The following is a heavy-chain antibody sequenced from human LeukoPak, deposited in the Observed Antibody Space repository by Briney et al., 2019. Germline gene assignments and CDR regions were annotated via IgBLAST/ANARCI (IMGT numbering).Heavy chain of an antibody. Sequence: ASVKVSCKASGYTFTSYDINWVRQATGQGLEWMGGIIPIFGTANYAQKFQGRVTITADESTSTAYMELSSLRSEDTAVYYCARSYDFWSGYYTPFDYWGQGTLVTVSS. CDR1: GYTFTSYD. D-gene: IGHD3-3*01. CDR3: ARSYDFWSGYYTPFDY. J-gene: IGHJ4*02. CDR2: IIPIFGTA. V-gene: IGHV1-69*13.